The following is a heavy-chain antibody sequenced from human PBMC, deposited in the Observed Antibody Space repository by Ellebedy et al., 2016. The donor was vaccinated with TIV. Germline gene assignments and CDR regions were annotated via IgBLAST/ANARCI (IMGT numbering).Heavy chain of an antibody. Sequence: MPGGSLRLSCTVSGGSISSSSYYWGWIRQPPGKGLEWIGSIYYSGSTYYNPSLKSRVTTSVHTSKNQLSLKLSSVTAADTAVYYCARNRRVVTAILRFDPWGQGTLVTVSS. V-gene: IGHV4-39*01. CDR3: ARNRRVVTAILRFDP. CDR2: IYYSGST. D-gene: IGHD2-21*02. J-gene: IGHJ5*02. CDR1: GGSISSSSYY.